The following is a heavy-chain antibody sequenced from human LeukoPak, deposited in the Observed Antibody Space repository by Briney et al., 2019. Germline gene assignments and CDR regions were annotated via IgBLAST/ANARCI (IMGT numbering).Heavy chain of an antibody. CDR2: IWYDGSNK. D-gene: IGHD6-19*01. V-gene: IGHV3-33*08. J-gene: IGHJ4*02. Sequence: GGSLRLSCAASGFTFSSYGMHWVRQAPGKGLEWVAVIWYDGSNKYYADSVKGRFTISRDNSKNTLYLQMNSLRAEDTAVYYCARDDVAVTGALDFWGQGTLVTVSS. CDR1: GFTFSSYG. CDR3: ARDDVAVTGALDF.